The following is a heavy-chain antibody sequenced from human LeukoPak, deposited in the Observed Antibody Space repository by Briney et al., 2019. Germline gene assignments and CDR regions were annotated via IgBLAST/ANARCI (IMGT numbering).Heavy chain of an antibody. CDR2: LSDSGGST. D-gene: IGHD1-14*01. CDR1: GFTFSSYA. Sequence: GGSLRLSCAASGFTFSSYAVTWVRQAPGNGLEWVSTLSDSGGSTYYTDSVKGRFTISRGNSQNTLYRQMNSLRAEDTAIYYCTKGPGTITRSGPDYWGQGTLVTVSS. V-gene: IGHV3-23*01. J-gene: IGHJ4*02. CDR3: TKGPGTITRSGPDY.